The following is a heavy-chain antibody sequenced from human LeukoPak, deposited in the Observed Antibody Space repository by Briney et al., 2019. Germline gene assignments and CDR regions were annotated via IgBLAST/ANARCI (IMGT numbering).Heavy chain of an antibody. D-gene: IGHD2-2*02. Sequence: GGSLRLSCAASGFTFSDYWMTWVRQAPGKGLEWVAYMKQDGSEIYYVDSVKGRFTIPRDNAKNSLYLQMNSLRAEDTAVYYCARGVYQFDCWGQGTLVTVSS. V-gene: IGHV3-7*01. CDR2: MKQDGSEI. CDR1: GFTFSDYW. CDR3: ARGVYQFDC. J-gene: IGHJ4*02.